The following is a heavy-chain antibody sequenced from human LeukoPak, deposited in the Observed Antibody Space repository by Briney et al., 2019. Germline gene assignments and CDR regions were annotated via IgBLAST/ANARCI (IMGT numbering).Heavy chain of an antibody. V-gene: IGHV3-11*04. D-gene: IGHD1-26*01. Sequence: GGSLRLSCAASGFTFSDYNMSWIRQAPGKGLEWVSYISSSGSTIYYADSVKGRFTTSRDNAKNSLYLQMNSLRAEDTAVYYCARDREPGLVDYWGQGTLVTVSS. J-gene: IGHJ4*02. CDR2: ISSSGSTI. CDR3: ARDREPGLVDY. CDR1: GFTFSDYN.